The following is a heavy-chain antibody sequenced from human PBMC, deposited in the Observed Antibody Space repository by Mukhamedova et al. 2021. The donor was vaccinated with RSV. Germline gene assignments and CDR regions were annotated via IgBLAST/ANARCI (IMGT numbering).Heavy chain of an antibody. J-gene: IGHJ6*01. CDR2: ISGIGDST. CDR3: AKGRQLGTPYFDHGLDV. D-gene: IGHD2-15*01. CDR1: G. V-gene: IGHV3-23*01. Sequence: GMTWVRQAPGKGLEWVSSISGIGDSTYYGDSVRGRFTISRDNSKDTVYLQLNSLRAEDRAGYYCAKGRQLGTPYFDHGLDVWRQGT.